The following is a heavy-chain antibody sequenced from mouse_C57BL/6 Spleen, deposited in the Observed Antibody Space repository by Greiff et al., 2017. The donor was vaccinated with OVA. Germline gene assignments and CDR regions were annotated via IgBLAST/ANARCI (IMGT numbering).Heavy chain of an antibody. CDR3: AAPHYYGSSYGY. V-gene: IGHV1-26*01. J-gene: IGHJ2*01. D-gene: IGHD1-1*01. CDR2: INPNNGGT. Sequence: VQLQQSGPELVKPGASVKISCKASGYTFTDYYMNWVKQSHGKSLEWIGDINPNNGGTSYNQKFKGKATLTVDKSSSTAYMELRSLTSEDSAVYYCAAPHYYGSSYGYWGQGTTLTVSS. CDR1: GYTFTDYY.